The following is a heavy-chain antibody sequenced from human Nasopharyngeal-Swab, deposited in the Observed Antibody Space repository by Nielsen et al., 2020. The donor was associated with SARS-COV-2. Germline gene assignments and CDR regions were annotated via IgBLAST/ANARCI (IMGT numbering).Heavy chain of an antibody. D-gene: IGHD3-10*01. CDR2: IYTSGST. Sequence: SETLSLTCTVSGGSISSYYWSWIRQPAGKGLEWIGRIYTSGSTNYNPSLKSRVTMSVDTSKNQFSLKLSSVTAADTAVYYCARESLHYYGSGSYYNVLDYWGQGPLVTVSS. CDR1: GGSISSYY. J-gene: IGHJ4*02. CDR3: ARESLHYYGSGSYYNVLDY. V-gene: IGHV4-4*07.